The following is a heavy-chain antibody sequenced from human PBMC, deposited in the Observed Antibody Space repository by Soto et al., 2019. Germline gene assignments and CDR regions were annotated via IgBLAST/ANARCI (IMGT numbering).Heavy chain of an antibody. J-gene: IGHJ6*02. CDR3: AKDDFWSVKNQYYYYYYGMDV. CDR1: GFTFSSYA. V-gene: IGHV3-23*01. Sequence: PGGSLRLSCAASGFTFSSYAMSWVRQAPGKGLEWVSAISGSGGSTYYADSVKGRFTISRDNSKNTLYLQMNSLRAEDTAVYHCAKDDFWSVKNQYYYYYYGMDVWGQGTTVTVSS. D-gene: IGHD3-3*01. CDR2: ISGSGGST.